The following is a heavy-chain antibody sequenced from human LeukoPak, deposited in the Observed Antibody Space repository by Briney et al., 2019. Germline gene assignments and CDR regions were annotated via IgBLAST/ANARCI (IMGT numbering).Heavy chain of an antibody. D-gene: IGHD1-1*01. CDR2: ISVYNGNT. V-gene: IGHV1-18*01. Sequence: GASVKVSCKASGYTFTSYGISWVRQAPGQGLEWMGWISVYNGNTNYAQNLQGRVTMTTDTSTSTAYMELRCLRSDDTAVYYCARDLMYWNDGSGYWGQGTLVTVSS. CDR3: ARDLMYWNDGSGY. CDR1: GYTFTSYG. J-gene: IGHJ4*02.